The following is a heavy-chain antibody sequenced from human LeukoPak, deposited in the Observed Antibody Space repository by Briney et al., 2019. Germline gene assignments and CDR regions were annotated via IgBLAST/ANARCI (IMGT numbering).Heavy chain of an antibody. J-gene: IGHJ3*02. CDR1: GGTFSSYA. D-gene: IGHD3-22*01. CDR2: IIPIFGTA. Sequence: SSVKVPCKASGGTFSSYAISWVRQAPGQGLEWMGRIIPIFGTANYAQKFQGRVTITTDESTSTAYMELSSLRSEDTAVYYCAREGVRKQYYYDRKAFDIWGQGTMVTVSS. CDR3: AREGVRKQYYYDRKAFDI. V-gene: IGHV1-69*05.